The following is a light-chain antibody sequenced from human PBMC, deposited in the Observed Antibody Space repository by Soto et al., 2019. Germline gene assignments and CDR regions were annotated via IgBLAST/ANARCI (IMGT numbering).Light chain of an antibody. Sequence: IMMTPAPATLSMSPGERATVSCRASQSVSSHLAWYQQKPGQAPKLLIYGASTRATGIPARFSGSGSGTEFTLSISSLQSEDFAVYYCQQYTNWPPWTFGQGTKVDIK. CDR2: GAS. CDR3: QQYTNWPPWT. V-gene: IGKV3-15*01. CDR1: QSVSSH. J-gene: IGKJ1*01.